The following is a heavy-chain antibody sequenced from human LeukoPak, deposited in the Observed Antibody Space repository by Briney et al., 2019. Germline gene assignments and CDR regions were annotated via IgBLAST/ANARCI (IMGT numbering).Heavy chain of an antibody. D-gene: IGHD4-17*01. CDR3: ARDYGDYASYFDY. V-gene: IGHV3-23*01. Sequence: GGSLRLSCAASGFTFSSYAMSWVRQAPGKGLEWVSAISGSGGSTYYADSVKGRFTISGDNSKNTLYLQMNSLRAEDTAVYYCARDYGDYASYFDYWGQGTLVTVSS. J-gene: IGHJ4*02. CDR2: ISGSGGST. CDR1: GFTFSSYA.